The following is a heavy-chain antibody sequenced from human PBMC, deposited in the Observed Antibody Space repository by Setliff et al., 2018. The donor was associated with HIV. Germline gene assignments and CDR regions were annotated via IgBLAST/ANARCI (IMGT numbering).Heavy chain of an antibody. Sequence: SETLSLTCAVSSGSISPYYWSWIRQPPGSGLEWIGFIYYNGHTNYSPSLMSRVIISLDSSKDQFSLKLTSVTAADAAVYYGARHYPPYHSGAYYFDLWSQGTLVTVSS. V-gene: IGHV4-59*01. CDR2: IYYNGHT. CDR1: SGSISPYY. CDR3: ARHYPPYHSGAYYFDL. D-gene: IGHD6-19*01. J-gene: IGHJ4*02.